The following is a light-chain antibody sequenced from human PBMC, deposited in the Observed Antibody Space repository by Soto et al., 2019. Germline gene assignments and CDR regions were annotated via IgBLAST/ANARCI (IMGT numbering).Light chain of an antibody. J-gene: IGKJ4*01. CDR3: QQYYSTPLT. V-gene: IGKV4-1*01. CDR1: QSVLYTSNNRDY. CDR2: WAS. Sequence: ILMTQSPESLPVSLGERAAINCNSSQSVLYTSNNRDYLAWYRQKPGQPPQLLIHWASTRLSGVPDRFSGSGSGTHFTFTISSLQPEDVAIYFCQQYYSTPLTFGCGTRVEIK.